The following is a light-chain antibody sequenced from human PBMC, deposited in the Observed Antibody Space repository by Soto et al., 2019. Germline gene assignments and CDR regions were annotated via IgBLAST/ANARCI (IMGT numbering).Light chain of an antibody. CDR2: VAS. CDR1: HSLLHRNGYNY. Sequence: DIVMTQSPLSLAVTPGESASISCRSSHSLLHRNGYNYLEWYLQKPGQSPQVLIYVASNRASGVPDRFSGSGSGRDFILQISRVEADDVGVYYCMQALQTPRTFGQGTRVEIK. CDR3: MQALQTPRT. V-gene: IGKV2-28*01. J-gene: IGKJ1*01.